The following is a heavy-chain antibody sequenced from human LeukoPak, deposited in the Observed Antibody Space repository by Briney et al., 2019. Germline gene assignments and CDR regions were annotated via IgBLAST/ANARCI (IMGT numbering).Heavy chain of an antibody. CDR1: GYTFTGYY. Sequence: ASVKVSCKASGYTFTGYYMHWVRQAAGQGREWMGWINPNSGGTNYAQKFQGRVTMTRDTSISTAYMELRSLRSDDTAVYYCARGGITMIVVVPFDYWGQGTLVTVSS. J-gene: IGHJ4*02. CDR2: INPNSGGT. CDR3: ARGGITMIVVVPFDY. D-gene: IGHD3-22*01. V-gene: IGHV1-2*02.